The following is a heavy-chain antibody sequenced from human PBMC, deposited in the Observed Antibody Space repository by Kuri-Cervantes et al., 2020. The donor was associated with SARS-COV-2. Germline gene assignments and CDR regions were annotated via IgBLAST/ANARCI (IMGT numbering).Heavy chain of an antibody. CDR3: AIEEVDIVGAPHDAFDI. D-gene: IGHD1-26*01. CDR1: GFTFSSYW. V-gene: IGHV3-7*01. J-gene: IGHJ3*02. CDR2: IKQDGSET. Sequence: GESVRLSCAASGFTFSSYWMSWVRQSPGKGLEQVANIKQDGSETYYVDSVKGRFTIYRDNAKNSLYLQMNSLRAEDTAVHYCAIEEVDIVGAPHDAFDIWGQGTMVTVSS.